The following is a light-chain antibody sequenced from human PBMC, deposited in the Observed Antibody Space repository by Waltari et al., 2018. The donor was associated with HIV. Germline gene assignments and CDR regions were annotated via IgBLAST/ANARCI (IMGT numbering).Light chain of an antibody. CDR1: SNVVGGYNY. V-gene: IGLV2-11*01. CDR3: CSYTGSKIYV. Sequence: QSALTQPRSVSGSPGQSVTVSCTGTSNVVGGYNYVSWYQQHPGQAPKFIIFDVTARPSGIPDRFSGSKSGNAASLTISGLQAEDEADYYCCSYTGSKIYVFGTGTQVTVL. J-gene: IGLJ1*01. CDR2: DVT.